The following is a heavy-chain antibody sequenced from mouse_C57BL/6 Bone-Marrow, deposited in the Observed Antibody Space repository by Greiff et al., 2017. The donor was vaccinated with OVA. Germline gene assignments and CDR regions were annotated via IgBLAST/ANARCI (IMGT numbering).Heavy chain of an antibody. CDR3: TTLYYYGAWFAY. CDR2: IDPENGDT. Sequence: EVQVVESGAELVRPGASVKLSCTASGFNIKDDYMHWVKQRPEQGLEWIGWIDPENGDTEYASKFQGKATITADTSSNTAYLQLSSLTSEDTAVYYCTTLYYYGAWFAYWGQGTLVTVSA. V-gene: IGHV14-4*01. D-gene: IGHD1-1*01. CDR1: GFNIKDDY. J-gene: IGHJ3*01.